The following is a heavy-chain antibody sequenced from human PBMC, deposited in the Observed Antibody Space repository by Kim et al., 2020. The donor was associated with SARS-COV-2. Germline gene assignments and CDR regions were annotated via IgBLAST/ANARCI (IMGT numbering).Heavy chain of an antibody. Sequence: GGSLRLSCAASGFTFSSYAMHWVRQAPGKGLEWVAVISYDGSNKYYADSVKGRFTISRDNSKNTLYLQMNSLRAEDTAVYYCARTFSGSYYYGMDVWGQGXTVTVSS. CDR1: GFTFSSYA. CDR3: ARTFSGSYYYGMDV. J-gene: IGHJ6*02. D-gene: IGHD1-26*01. V-gene: IGHV3-30-3*01. CDR2: ISYDGSNK.